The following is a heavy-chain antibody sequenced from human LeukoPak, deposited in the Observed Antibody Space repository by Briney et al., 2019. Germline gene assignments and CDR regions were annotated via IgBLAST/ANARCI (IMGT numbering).Heavy chain of an antibody. Sequence: LRLSCAASGFTFSSYWMSWIRQAPGKGLEWIGYTHNSGSTFYNPSLKSRFTISVDTSKNQFSLKVRSVTATDTAVYYCAREGHDFWSGSRGWFDPWGPGTLVTVSS. J-gene: IGHJ5*02. D-gene: IGHD3-3*01. CDR1: GFTFSSYW. CDR3: AREGHDFWSGSRGWFDP. CDR2: THNSGST. V-gene: IGHV4-30-4*01.